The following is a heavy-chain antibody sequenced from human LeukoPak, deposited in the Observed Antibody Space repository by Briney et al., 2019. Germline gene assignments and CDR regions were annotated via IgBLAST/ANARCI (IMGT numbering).Heavy chain of an antibody. CDR2: ISSSSSYV. CDR3: ASLTLIWSGYYG. Sequence: PGGSLRLSCAASGFTFSSYSMNWVRQAPGKGLEWVSSISSSSSYVYYADSVKGRFTISRDNAKNSLYLQMNSLRAEDTAVYYCASLTLIWSGYYGGGQGTLVTVSS. V-gene: IGHV3-21*01. J-gene: IGHJ4*02. CDR1: GFTFSSYS. D-gene: IGHD3-3*01.